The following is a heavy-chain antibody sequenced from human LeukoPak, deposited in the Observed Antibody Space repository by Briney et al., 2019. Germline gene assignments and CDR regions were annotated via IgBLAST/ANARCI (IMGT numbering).Heavy chain of an antibody. CDR3: ARDPTPYYYDSSGYYLGY. V-gene: IGHV3-33*01. D-gene: IGHD3-22*01. CDR2: IWYDGSNK. CDR1: GFTFSSYG. J-gene: IGHJ4*02. Sequence: GGSLRLSCAASGFTFSSYGMHWVRQAPGKGLEWAAVIWYDGSNKYYADSVKGRFTISRDNSKNTLYLQMNSLRAEDTAVYYCARDPTPYYYDSSGYYLGYWGQGTLVTVSS.